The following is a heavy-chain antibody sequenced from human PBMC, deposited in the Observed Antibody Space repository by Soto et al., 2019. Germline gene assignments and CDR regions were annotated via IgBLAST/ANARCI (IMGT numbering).Heavy chain of an antibody. CDR1: GGSFSGYY. V-gene: IGHV4-34*01. D-gene: IGHD2-2*01. J-gene: IGHJ4*02. CDR2: INHSGST. CDR3: ASTRGAAAMGY. Sequence: QVQLQQWGAGLLKPSETLSLTCAVYGGSFSGYYWSWIRQPPGKGLEWIGEINHSGSTNYNPSLKSRVTISVDTSKIQFSLKLSSVTAADTAVYYCASTRGAAAMGYWGQGTLVTVSS.